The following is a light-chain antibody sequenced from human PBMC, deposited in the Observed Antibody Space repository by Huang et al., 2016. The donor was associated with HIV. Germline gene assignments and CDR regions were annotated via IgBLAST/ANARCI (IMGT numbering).Light chain of an antibody. CDR2: DAS. CDR3: QQRSNWPPMYT. J-gene: IGKJ2*01. V-gene: IGKV3-11*01. CDR1: QSVSNY. Sequence: EIVLTQSPATLSLSPGERATLSCRASQSVSNYLAWYQQKPGQAPRLLIYDASNRATGIPARFSGSGSGTDFTLTISSLEPEDVAVYYCQQRSNWPPMYTFGQGTKLEIK.